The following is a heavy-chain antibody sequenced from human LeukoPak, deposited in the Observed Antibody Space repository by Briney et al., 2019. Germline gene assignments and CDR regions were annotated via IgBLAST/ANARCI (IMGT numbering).Heavy chain of an antibody. J-gene: IGHJ6*03. D-gene: IGHD5-12*01. CDR3: ARSLFGYESYYYYMDV. Sequence: PGGSLRLSCAASGFTFSDHYMHWVRQAPGKGLEWVAFIRNDGTIKYYADSVKGRFTISRDNSKSTLYLQMNSLRAEDTAVYYCARSLFGYESYYYYMDVWGKGTTVTVSS. CDR1: GFTFSDHY. V-gene: IGHV3-33*08. CDR2: IRNDGTIK.